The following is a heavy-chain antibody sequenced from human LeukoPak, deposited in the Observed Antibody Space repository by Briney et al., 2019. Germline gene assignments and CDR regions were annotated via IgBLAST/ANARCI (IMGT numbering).Heavy chain of an antibody. Sequence: GGSRRLSRAASGFSFNNYAKSWVRQAPGKGLERVSTISGSGGATYYADSVKGRLIISRDNSKNTLYLQMDSLRAEDTAVYYCAKEAYYGSGSYLDYWGQGTLVTVSS. D-gene: IGHD3-10*01. CDR2: ISGSGGAT. J-gene: IGHJ4*02. V-gene: IGHV3-23*01. CDR3: AKEAYYGSGSYLDY. CDR1: GFSFNNYA.